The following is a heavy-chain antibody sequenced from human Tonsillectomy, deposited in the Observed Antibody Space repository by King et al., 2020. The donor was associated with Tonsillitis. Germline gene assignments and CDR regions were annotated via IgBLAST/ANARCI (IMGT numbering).Heavy chain of an antibody. D-gene: IGHD3-22*01. CDR1: GFTFSSYA. V-gene: IGHV3-23*01. Sequence: VQLLESGGGLVQPGGSLRLSCAASGFTFSSYAMSWVRQAPGKGLEWVSGISSSGGYTYYADSVKGRFTISRDNSKNTLYLQMDSLRVEDTAVYYCASRTYYYDSSGYSGDYFDYWGQGTMVTVSS. CDR2: ISSSGGYT. J-gene: IGHJ4*02. CDR3: ASRTYYYDSSGYSGDYFDY.